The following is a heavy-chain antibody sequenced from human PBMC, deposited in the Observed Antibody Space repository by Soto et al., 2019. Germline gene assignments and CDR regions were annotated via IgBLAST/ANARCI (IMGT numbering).Heavy chain of an antibody. CDR1: GFTFSSYW. D-gene: IGHD3-10*01. J-gene: IGHJ5*02. Sequence: GGSLRLSCAASGFTFSSYWMHWVRQAPGKGLVWVSRINSDGSSTSYADSVKGRFTISRDNAKNTLYLQMNSLRAEDTAVYYCARAGMRSRRPDNWFDTWGQGTLVTVSS. CDR2: INSDGSST. V-gene: IGHV3-74*01. CDR3: ARAGMRSRRPDNWFDT.